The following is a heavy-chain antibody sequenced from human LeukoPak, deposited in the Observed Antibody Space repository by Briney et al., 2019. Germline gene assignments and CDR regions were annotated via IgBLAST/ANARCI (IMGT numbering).Heavy chain of an antibody. CDR2: INPNSGGT. J-gene: IGHJ4*02. CDR3: ARDKRGEELAPHY. CDR1: GYTFTGYY. V-gene: IGHV1-2*02. D-gene: IGHD6-13*01. Sequence: GASVKVSCKASGYTFTGYYMHWVRQAPGQGLEWMGWINPNSGGTNYAQKFQGRVTMTRDTSISTAYMELSRLRSDDTAVYYCARDKRGEELAPHYWGQGTLVTVSS.